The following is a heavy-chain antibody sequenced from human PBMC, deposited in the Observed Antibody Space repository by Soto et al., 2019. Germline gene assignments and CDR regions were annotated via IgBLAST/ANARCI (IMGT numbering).Heavy chain of an antibody. J-gene: IGHJ5*02. CDR2: INHSGST. D-gene: IGHD3-22*01. V-gene: IGHV4-34*01. CDR1: NGSFSGYY. CDR3: VTRPYDDNSVSLPNGFDP. Sequence: SETLSFTCAVYNGSFSGYYWSWIRQPPGKGLEWIGEINHSGSTNYKSSLKSRVTISRDTSKNQFSLKMTSVTAADTAVYYCVTRPYDDNSVSLPNGFDPWGQGTLVTVSS.